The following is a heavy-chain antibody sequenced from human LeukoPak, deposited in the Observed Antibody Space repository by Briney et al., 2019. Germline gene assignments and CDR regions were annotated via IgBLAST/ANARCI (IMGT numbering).Heavy chain of an antibody. CDR3: ARWIVGYSYGYFDP. D-gene: IGHD5-18*01. CDR1: NDSIRSDNYY. Sequence: SESLSLTCTVSNDSIRSDNYYWGWIRQPPGKGLEWIGSIYYSGITNYNPSLKSRVTILVDTSKNQFSLKLTSVTAADTAVYYCARWIVGYSYGYFDPWGQGTLVIVSS. J-gene: IGHJ5*02. CDR2: IYYSGIT. V-gene: IGHV4-39*07.